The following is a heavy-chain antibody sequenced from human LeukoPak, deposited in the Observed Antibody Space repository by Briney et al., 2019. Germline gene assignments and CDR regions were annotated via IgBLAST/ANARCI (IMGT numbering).Heavy chain of an antibody. CDR3: ARGLSTPRYYYDSSGYYRTYYYYYINV. J-gene: IGHJ6*03. D-gene: IGHD3-22*01. Sequence: PSETQSLFCAVYGGSFSGYYWSWIRQPPGKGLEWIGEINHSGSTNYNPSLKSRVTISVDTSKNQFSLKLSSVTAADTAVYYCARGLSTPRYYYDSSGYYRTYYYYYINVWGKGTTVTVSS. CDR2: INHSGST. V-gene: IGHV4-34*01. CDR1: GGSFSGYY.